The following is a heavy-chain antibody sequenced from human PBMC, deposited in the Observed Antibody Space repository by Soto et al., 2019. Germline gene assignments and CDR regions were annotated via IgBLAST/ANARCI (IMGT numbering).Heavy chain of an antibody. J-gene: IGHJ6*02. Sequence: GESLKISCKGSGYSFTSYWIGWVRQMPGKGLEWMGIIYPGDSDTRYSPSFQGQVTISADKSISTAYLQWSSLKASDTAMYYCARSIAAADIYYYYGMDVWGQGTTVTVSS. V-gene: IGHV5-51*01. CDR1: GYSFTSYW. CDR3: ARSIAAADIYYYYGMDV. CDR2: IYPGDSDT. D-gene: IGHD6-13*01.